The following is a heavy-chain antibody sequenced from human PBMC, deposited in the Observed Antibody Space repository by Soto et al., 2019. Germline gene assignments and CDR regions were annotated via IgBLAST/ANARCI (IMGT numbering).Heavy chain of an antibody. D-gene: IGHD5-18*01. CDR2: IIPIFGTA. Sequence: SVKVSCKASGGTFSSYAISWVRQAPGQGLEWMGGIIPIFGTANYAQKFQGRVTITADESTSTAYMELSSLRSEDTAVYYCARDISGYSYGLPPGYYYYGMDVWGQGTTVTVSS. CDR3: ARDISGYSYGLPPGYYYYGMDV. J-gene: IGHJ6*02. V-gene: IGHV1-69*13. CDR1: GGTFSSYA.